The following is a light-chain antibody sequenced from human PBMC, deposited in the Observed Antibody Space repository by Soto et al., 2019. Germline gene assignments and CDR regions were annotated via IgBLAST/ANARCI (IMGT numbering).Light chain of an antibody. CDR2: KAS. J-gene: IGKJ1*01. V-gene: IGKV1-5*03. CDR3: QQYNSYPRT. CDR1: QSISSW. Sequence: DIQMTQAPSSLSGSVGDRVTITCRASQSISSWLAWYQQKPGKAPKLLIYKASTLQSGVPSRFSGSGSGTEFTLTISSLQSEDFATYYCQQYNSYPRTFGQGTKVDIK.